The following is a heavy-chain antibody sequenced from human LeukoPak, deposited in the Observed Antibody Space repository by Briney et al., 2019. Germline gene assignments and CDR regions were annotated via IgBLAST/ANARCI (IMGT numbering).Heavy chain of an antibody. CDR3: ARDDSTGIYYYMDV. Sequence: GGSLRLSCAASGFTFSSYSMNWVRQAPGKGLEGVSSISSSSSYIYYADSVKGRFTISRDNAKNSLYLQMNSLRAEDTAVYYCARDDSTGIYYYMDVWGKGTTVTVSS. CDR2: ISSSSSYI. J-gene: IGHJ6*03. V-gene: IGHV3-21*01. CDR1: GFTFSSYS. D-gene: IGHD1-1*01.